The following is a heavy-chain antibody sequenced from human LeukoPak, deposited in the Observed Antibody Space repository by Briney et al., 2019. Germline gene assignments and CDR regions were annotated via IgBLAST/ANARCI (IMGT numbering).Heavy chain of an antibody. CDR2: FYYSGIT. D-gene: IGHD6-13*01. Sequence: PTETLSLTCTVSGGSISSYYWSWIRQPPGKGLEWIGYFYYSGITNYSPSLKSRLTISVDTSKNQFSLKLSSVTAADTAVYYCARTYGSSGLGYFDLWGRGTLVTVSS. CDR3: ARTYGSSGLGYFDL. J-gene: IGHJ2*01. CDR1: GGSISSYY. V-gene: IGHV4-59*01.